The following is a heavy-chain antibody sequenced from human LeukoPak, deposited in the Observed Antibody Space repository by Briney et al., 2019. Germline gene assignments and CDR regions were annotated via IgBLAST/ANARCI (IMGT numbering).Heavy chain of an antibody. Sequence: GGSLRLSCAASGFTLSNYWMGWVRQAPGKGMEWVANIKQDGSEIYYVDSVKVRFPISRDTAQDSLYLQMNSLRAEDTAVYYCAREDVVLVDAVRYYYYGMDVWGQGTTVTVSS. J-gene: IGHJ6*02. V-gene: IGHV3-7*01. CDR1: GFTLSNYW. CDR3: AREDVVLVDAVRYYYYGMDV. D-gene: IGHD2-8*01. CDR2: IKQDGSEI.